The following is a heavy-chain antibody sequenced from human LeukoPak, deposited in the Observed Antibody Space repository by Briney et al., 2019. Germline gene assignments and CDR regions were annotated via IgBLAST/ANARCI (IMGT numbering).Heavy chain of an antibody. D-gene: IGHD7-27*01. V-gene: IGHV3-21*01. Sequence: GGSLRLSCAASGFTFSSYSMNWVRQAPGKGLEWVSSISSSSSYIYYADSVKGRFTISRGNAKNSLYLQMNSLRAEDTAVYYCASGEGAYYFDYWGQGTLVTVSS. CDR1: GFTFSSYS. CDR3: ASGEGAYYFDY. J-gene: IGHJ4*02. CDR2: ISSSSSYI.